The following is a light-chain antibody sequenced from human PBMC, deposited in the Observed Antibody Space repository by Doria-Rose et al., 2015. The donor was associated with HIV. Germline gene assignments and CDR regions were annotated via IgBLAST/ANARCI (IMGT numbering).Light chain of an antibody. V-gene: IGKV1-33*01. J-gene: IGKJ2*01. CDR1: PDISHY. Sequence: DIRMTQSPSSLSASVGDRLTITCQASPDISHYLNWYQQKPGKAPKLLIYDASNLERGVPSRFSGSGSGTDFTFTVSSLKPEDIATYYCQQYDDLQYTWGQGTNRKIK. CDR3: QQYDDLQYT. CDR2: DAS.